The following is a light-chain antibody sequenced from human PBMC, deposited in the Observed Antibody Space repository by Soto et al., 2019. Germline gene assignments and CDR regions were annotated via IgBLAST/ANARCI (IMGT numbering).Light chain of an antibody. J-gene: IGKJ4*01. V-gene: IGKV1-8*01. CDR3: QQYYSYPLT. CDR1: QGISSY. CDR2: AAS. Sequence: AIRMTQSPSSFSASTGDRVTITCRASQGISSYLAWYQQKPGKAPKLLIYAASTLQRGVTSRFSGSRSGTDFTLTISCLQSEDFATYYCQQYYSYPLTFGGGTKVEIK.